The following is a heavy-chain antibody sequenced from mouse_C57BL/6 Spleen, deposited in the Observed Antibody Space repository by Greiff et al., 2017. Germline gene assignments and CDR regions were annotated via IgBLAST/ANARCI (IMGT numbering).Heavy chain of an antibody. CDR3: GRLTDFDY. CDR2: IYPRSGNT. V-gene: IGHV1-81*01. Sequence: QVQLQQSGAELARPWASVKLSCKASGYTFTSYGISWVKQRPGQGLEWIGVIYPRSGNTYYNEKFKGKATLTADKSARSVYMGLRSLTSANSAFYNCGRLTDFDYWGQGTTLTVSS. J-gene: IGHJ2*01. CDR1: GYTFTSYG.